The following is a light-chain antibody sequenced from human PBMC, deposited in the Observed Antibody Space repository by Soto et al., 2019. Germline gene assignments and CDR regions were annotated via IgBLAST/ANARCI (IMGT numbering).Light chain of an antibody. V-gene: IGKV3-20*01. Sequence: EIVLTQSPDTLSLSPGERATLSCRASQSVDNYLAWYQQKPGQAPRLLIYGASSRATGIPDRFSGSGSGTDFTLTISRLEPEDFAVYYCHQYGSSSWTFGQGTKVDI. CDR1: QSVDNY. CDR3: HQYGSSSWT. J-gene: IGKJ1*01. CDR2: GAS.